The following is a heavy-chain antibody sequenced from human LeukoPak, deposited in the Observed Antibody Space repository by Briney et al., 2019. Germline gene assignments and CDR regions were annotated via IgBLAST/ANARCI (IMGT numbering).Heavy chain of an antibody. CDR2: IWYDGSNK. J-gene: IGHJ4*02. CDR3: AREIGGGHHYFEH. CDR1: GFTFSSYG. D-gene: IGHD1-26*01. Sequence: GRSLRLSCAASGFTFSSYGMHWVRQAPGKGLEWVAVIWYDGSNKYYADSVRGRFTISRDNSQNTLYLQMNSLRVEDTATYYCAREIGGGHHYFEHWGQGTVVTVSS. V-gene: IGHV3-33*08.